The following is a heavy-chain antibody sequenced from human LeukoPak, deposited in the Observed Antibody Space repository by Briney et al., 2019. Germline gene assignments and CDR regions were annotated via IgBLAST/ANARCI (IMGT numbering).Heavy chain of an antibody. CDR3: ARSGSGSYSFWY. V-gene: IGHV3-21*01. D-gene: IGHD3-10*01. J-gene: IGHJ4*02. CDR1: GFTFSSYS. Sequence: GGSLRLSCAASGFTFSSYSMNWVRQAPGKGLEWVSSISSSSYIYYADSVKGRFTISRDNAKNSLYLQMNSLRAEDTAVYYCARSGSGSYSFWYWGQGTLVTVSS. CDR2: ISSSSYI.